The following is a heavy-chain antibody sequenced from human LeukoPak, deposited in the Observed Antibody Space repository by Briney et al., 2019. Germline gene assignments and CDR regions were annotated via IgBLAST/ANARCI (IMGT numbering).Heavy chain of an antibody. Sequence: PSETLSLTCAVYGGSFSSYYWSWIRQPPGKGLEWIGEINHSGSTNYNPSLKSRVTISVDTSKNQFSLKLTSVTAADTAVYYCASSRNYLLLVWGQGTLVTVSS. CDR3: ASSRNYLLLV. CDR2: INHSGST. D-gene: IGHD4-11*01. J-gene: IGHJ4*02. CDR1: GGSFSSYY. V-gene: IGHV4-34*01.